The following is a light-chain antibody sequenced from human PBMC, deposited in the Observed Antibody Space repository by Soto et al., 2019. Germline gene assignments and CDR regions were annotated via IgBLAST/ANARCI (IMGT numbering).Light chain of an antibody. CDR2: DVS. V-gene: IGLV2-11*01. Sequence: QSALTQPRSVSGSPGQSVTISCTGTSSDVGDYDYVSWYQQHPGKAPKLMIYDVSKRPSGVPDRFSGSKSGNTASLTISGLQAEDEAHYYCSSYAGSNNFVFGTGTKVTVL. CDR3: SSYAGSNNFV. CDR1: SSDVGDYDY. J-gene: IGLJ1*01.